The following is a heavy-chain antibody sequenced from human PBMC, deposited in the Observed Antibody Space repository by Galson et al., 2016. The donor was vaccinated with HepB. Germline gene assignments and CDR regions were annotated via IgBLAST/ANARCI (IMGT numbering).Heavy chain of an antibody. V-gene: IGHV3-21*01. Sequence: SLRLSCAASGFTFSTYIMNWVRQAPGKGLEWVSSITSSSSYIYYADSVKGRFTISRDNAKNSLYLQMNSLRAEDTAVYYCARARCGGSCWFDPWGQGTLVTVSS. J-gene: IGHJ5*02. CDR1: GFTFSTYI. CDR3: ARARCGGSCWFDP. CDR2: ITSSSSYI. D-gene: IGHD2-15*01.